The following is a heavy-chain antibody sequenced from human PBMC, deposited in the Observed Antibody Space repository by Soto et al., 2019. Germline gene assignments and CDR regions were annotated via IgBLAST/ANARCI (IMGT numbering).Heavy chain of an antibody. J-gene: IGHJ5*02. V-gene: IGHV1-8*01. Sequence: QVQLVQSGAEVKKPGASVKVSCKASGYTFTSYDINWVRQATGQGLEWMGWMNPNSGNTGYVQKFQGRVTMTRNTSISTADMELSSLRSEDTAVYYWARGYYDFWSGYYTGWFDPWGQGTLVTVSS. CDR1: GYTFTSYD. D-gene: IGHD3-3*01. CDR2: MNPNSGNT. CDR3: ARGYYDFWSGYYTGWFDP.